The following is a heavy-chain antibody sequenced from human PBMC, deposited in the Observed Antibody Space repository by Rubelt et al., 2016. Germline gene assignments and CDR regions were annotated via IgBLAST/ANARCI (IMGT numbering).Heavy chain of an antibody. CDR3: ARGSRQLVRSVYWFDP. CDR1: GGSFSGYY. J-gene: IGHJ5*02. Sequence: QVQLQQWGAGLLKPSETLSLTCAVYGGSFSGYYWSWIRQPPGKGLEWIGEINHSGSTNYTPSLKSRVAISVDTAKNQFSRKRGSGTAADTAVYYCARGSRQLVRSVYWFDPWGQGTLVTVSS. V-gene: IGHV4-34*01. D-gene: IGHD6-13*01. CDR2: INHSGST.